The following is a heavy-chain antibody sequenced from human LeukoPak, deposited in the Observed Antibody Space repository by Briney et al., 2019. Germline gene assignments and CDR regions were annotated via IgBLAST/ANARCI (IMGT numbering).Heavy chain of an antibody. V-gene: IGHV1-18*01. J-gene: IGHJ4*02. CDR1: GYTFTSYG. CDR3: AREGEGDYGDFTSFDY. Sequence: ASVKVPCKASGYTFTSYGISWVRQAPGQGLEWMGWISAYNGNTNYAQKLQGRVTMTTDTSTSTAYMELRSLRSDDTAVYYCAREGEGDYGDFTSFDYWGQGTLVTVSS. D-gene: IGHD4-17*01. CDR2: ISAYNGNT.